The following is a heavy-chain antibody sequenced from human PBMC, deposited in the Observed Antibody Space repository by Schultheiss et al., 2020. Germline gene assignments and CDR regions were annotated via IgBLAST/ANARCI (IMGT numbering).Heavy chain of an antibody. CDR2: ISYDGSNK. V-gene: IGHV3-30*14. Sequence: GGSLRLSCAASGFTFSNAWMSWVRQAPGKGLEWVAVISYDGSNKYYADSVKGRFTISRENAKNSLYLQMNSLRAGDTAVYYCARDARPRRGSSPVGWFDPWGQGTLVTVS. D-gene: IGHD6-13*01. CDR3: ARDARPRRGSSPVGWFDP. CDR1: GFTFSNAW. J-gene: IGHJ5*02.